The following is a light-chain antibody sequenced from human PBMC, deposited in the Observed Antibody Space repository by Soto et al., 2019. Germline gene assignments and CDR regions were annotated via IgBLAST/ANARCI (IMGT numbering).Light chain of an antibody. CDR3: SSYTSSGTRYV. Sequence: QSALTQPASVSGSPGQSITISCTGTSRDVGGSNYVSWYQQHPGKAPKLMIYDVRNRPSGISNRFSGSKSGNTASLNISGLQAEDEAEYYCSSYTSSGTRYVFGTGTKVTVL. V-gene: IGLV2-14*01. CDR2: DVR. J-gene: IGLJ1*01. CDR1: SRDVGGSNY.